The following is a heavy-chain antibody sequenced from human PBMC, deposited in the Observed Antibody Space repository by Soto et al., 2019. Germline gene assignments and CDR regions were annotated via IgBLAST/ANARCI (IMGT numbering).Heavy chain of an antibody. CDR2: IKQDGSEK. CDR1: GFTFSSYW. J-gene: IGHJ4*02. D-gene: IGHD3-16*01. CDR3: ARVDYDYIWGSFDY. Sequence: GGSLRLSCAASGFTFSSYWMSWVRQAPGKGLEWVANIKQDGSEKYYVDSVKGRFTISRDNAKNSLYLQMNSLRAEDTAVYYCARVDYDYIWGSFDYWGQGTLVTVSS. V-gene: IGHV3-7*01.